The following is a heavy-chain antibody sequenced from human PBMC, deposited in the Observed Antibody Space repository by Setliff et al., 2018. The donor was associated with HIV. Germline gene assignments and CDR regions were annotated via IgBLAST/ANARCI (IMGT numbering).Heavy chain of an antibody. Sequence: SETLSLTCGVSGDSITGSFYWAWIRQPPGKGLEWIGSIYYSGNTNYNPFLKSRVTISVDRSKNQFSLKLSSVTAADTAVYYCARRGDFFYYAMDVWGQGTTVTVSS. J-gene: IGHJ6*02. CDR1: GDSITGSFY. CDR2: IYYSGNT. V-gene: IGHV4-38-2*01. CDR3: ARRGDFFYYAMDV.